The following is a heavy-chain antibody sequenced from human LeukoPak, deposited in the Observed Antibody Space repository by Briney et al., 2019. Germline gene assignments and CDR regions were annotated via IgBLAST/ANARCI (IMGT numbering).Heavy chain of an antibody. V-gene: IGHV3-48*02. D-gene: IGHD4-17*01. CDR3: ASRAYGDYGFDY. CDR1: GFTFSTYS. CDR2: ISSSSSTM. J-gene: IGHJ4*02. Sequence: PTGGSLRLSCAASGFTFSTYSMNWVRQAPGKGLEWVSYISSSSSTMFDAESVKGRFTISRDNAKNSLFLQMNSLRDEDTAVYYCASRAYGDYGFDYWGQGTLVTVSS.